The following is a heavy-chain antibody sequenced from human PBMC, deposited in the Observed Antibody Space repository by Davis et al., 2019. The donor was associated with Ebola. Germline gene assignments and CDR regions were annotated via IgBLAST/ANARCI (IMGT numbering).Heavy chain of an antibody. CDR1: GGTFSSYA. Sequence: SVKVSCKASGGTFSSYAISWVRQAPGQRLYLLVGINPIFGTANYAQKFQGRVTMTRNTSISTAYMELSSLRSEDTAVYYCASFRVVGATGPGDYYYGMDVWGQGTTVTVSS. D-gene: IGHD1-26*01. J-gene: IGHJ6*02. CDR2: INPIFGTA. V-gene: IGHV1-69*05. CDR3: ASFRVVGATGPGDYYYGMDV.